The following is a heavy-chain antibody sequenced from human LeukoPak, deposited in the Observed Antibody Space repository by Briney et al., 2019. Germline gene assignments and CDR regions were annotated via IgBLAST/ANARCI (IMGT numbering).Heavy chain of an antibody. D-gene: IGHD6-13*01. J-gene: IGHJ5*02. Sequence: PGGCLRLSCAASGFTFSSYAMSWVRQAPGKGLEWVSAISGSGGSTYYADSVKGRFTISRDNAKNTLYLQMNSLRAEDTAVYYCAKNWVASSWFNWFDPWGQGTLVTVSS. CDR3: AKNWVASSWFNWFDP. CDR2: ISGSGGST. CDR1: GFTFSSYA. V-gene: IGHV3-23*01.